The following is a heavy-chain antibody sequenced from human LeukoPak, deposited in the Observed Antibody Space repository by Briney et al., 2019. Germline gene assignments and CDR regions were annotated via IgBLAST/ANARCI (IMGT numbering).Heavy chain of an antibody. Sequence: GGSLRLSCAASGFTFSSYSMNWVRQAPGKGLEWVSSISSSSSYIYYADSVKGRFTISRDNAKNSLYLQMNSLRAEDTAVYYCARVYCSTSCYMDYWGQGTLVTVSS. CDR3: ARVYCSTSCYMDY. V-gene: IGHV3-21*01. CDR2: ISSSSSYI. D-gene: IGHD2-2*02. CDR1: GFTFSSYS. J-gene: IGHJ4*02.